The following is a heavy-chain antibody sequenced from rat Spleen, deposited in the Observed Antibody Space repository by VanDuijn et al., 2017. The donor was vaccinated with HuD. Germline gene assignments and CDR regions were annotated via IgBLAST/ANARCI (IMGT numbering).Heavy chain of an antibody. CDR2: ISYGDSSGHSST. V-gene: IGHV5-29*01. Sequence: EVQLVESGGDLVQPGRSLKLSCAASGFTFSDYGMAWVRQAPTKGLEWVATISYGDSSGHSSTYYRDSVKGRFTISRDHAKSTLYLQMDSLRSEDTATYYCATSPYYWYFDFWGQGVMVTVSS. J-gene: IGHJ1*01. CDR1: GFTFSDYG. CDR3: ATSPYYWYFDF. D-gene: IGHD1-12*01.